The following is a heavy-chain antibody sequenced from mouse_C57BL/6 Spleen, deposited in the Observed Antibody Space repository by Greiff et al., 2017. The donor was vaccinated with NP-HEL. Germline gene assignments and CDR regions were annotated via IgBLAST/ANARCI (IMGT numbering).Heavy chain of an antibody. CDR1: GYTFTDYY. D-gene: IGHD2-10*02. J-gene: IGHJ2*01. CDR2: TNPNNGGT. CDR3: AGMAPLDY. Sequence: EVQLQQSGPELVKPGASVKISCKASGYTFTDYYMNWVKQSHGKSLEWIGDTNPNNGGTSYNQKFKGKATLTVDKSSSTAYMELRSLTSEDSAVYYCAGMAPLDYWGQGTTLTVSS. V-gene: IGHV1-26*01.